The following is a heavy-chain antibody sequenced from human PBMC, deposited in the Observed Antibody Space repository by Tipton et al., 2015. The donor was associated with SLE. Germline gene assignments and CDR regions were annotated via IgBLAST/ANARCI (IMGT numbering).Heavy chain of an antibody. D-gene: IGHD2-2*01. V-gene: IGHV4-4*07. CDR2: LCCGGRT. Sequence: TLSLTCTVSRGSITNYFWGWVRQPAGKGLEWIGRLCCGGRTKYNPPLNSRVSLLVDASKDQFSLKLSSVTAADTAVYYCVVCSPSSCSYLDYWGQGRLVTVSS. CDR1: RGSITNYF. CDR3: VVCSPSSCSYLDY. J-gene: IGHJ4*02.